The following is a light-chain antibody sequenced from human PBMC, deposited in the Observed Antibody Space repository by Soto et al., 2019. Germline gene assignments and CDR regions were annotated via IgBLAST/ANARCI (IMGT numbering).Light chain of an antibody. CDR3: QNYNSYSEA. Sequence: DIQMTQSPSSLSASVGDRVTITCRASQTISSWLAWYQQKPGKAPKLLIYKASTLKSGVPSRFSGSGSGTEFTLTISSMQPDEFATYYCQNYNSYSEAFGQGSKVDI. CDR2: KAS. V-gene: IGKV1-5*03. J-gene: IGKJ1*01. CDR1: QTISSW.